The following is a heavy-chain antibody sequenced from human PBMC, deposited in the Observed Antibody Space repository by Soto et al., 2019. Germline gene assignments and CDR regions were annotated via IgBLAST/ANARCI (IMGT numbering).Heavy chain of an antibody. CDR1: GFTVSTYN. J-gene: IGHJ6*02. CDR2: TYSGGST. CDR3: AKMRLAYIWFDYAMDV. D-gene: IGHD3-10*01. V-gene: IGHV3-53*02. Sequence: EVHLVESGGGLMQPGGSLRLSCAASGFTVSTYNMIWVRQAPVKGLEWVSVTYSGGSTQYADSVKGRFTVSRDNSENTLYLQMSSLRDEDTAVYYCAKMRLAYIWFDYAMDVWGQGTTVTVSS.